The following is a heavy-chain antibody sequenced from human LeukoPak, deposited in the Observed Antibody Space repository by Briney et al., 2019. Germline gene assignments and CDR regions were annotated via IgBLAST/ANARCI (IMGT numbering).Heavy chain of an antibody. D-gene: IGHD3-10*01. CDR3: TTITMVRGETNWFDP. J-gene: IGHJ5*02. CDR1: GFTFSNAW. V-gene: IGHV3-15*01. Sequence: GGSLRLSCAAPGFTFSNAWMSWVHQAPGKGLEWVGRIKSKTDGGTTDYAAPVKGRFTISRDDSKNTLYLQMNSLKTEDTALYYCTTITMVRGETNWFDPWGQGTLVTVSS. CDR2: IKSKTDGGTT.